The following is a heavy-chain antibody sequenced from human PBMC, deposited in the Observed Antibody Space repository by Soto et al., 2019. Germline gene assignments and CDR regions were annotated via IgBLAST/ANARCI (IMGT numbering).Heavy chain of an antibody. CDR2: IIPIFGTA. CDR3: ARETRIAAAGHRWFDP. V-gene: IGHV1-69*12. J-gene: IGHJ5*02. CDR1: GGTFSSYA. Sequence: QVQLVRSGAEVKKPGSSVKVSCKASGGTFSSYAISWVRQAPGQGLEWMGGIIPIFGTANYAQKFQGRVTITADESTSTAYMELSSLRSEDTAVYYCARETRIAAAGHRWFDPWGQGTLVTVSS. D-gene: IGHD6-13*01.